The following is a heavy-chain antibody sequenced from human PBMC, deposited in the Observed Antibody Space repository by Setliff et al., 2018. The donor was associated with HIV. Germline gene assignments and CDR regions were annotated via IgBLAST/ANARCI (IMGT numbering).Heavy chain of an antibody. Sequence: SETLSLTCAVSGGSFSAYYWSWIRQSPHKGLEWIGAIDHTGSAYYNPSLISRVTISVDTSKNRFSLKLSSVTAADTALYYCARGPRVFAAVVETPFAFWGQGTRVTVSS. V-gene: IGHV4-34*01. J-gene: IGHJ4*02. D-gene: IGHD6-19*01. CDR1: GGSFSAYY. CDR3: ARGPRVFAAVVETPFAF. CDR2: IDHTGSA.